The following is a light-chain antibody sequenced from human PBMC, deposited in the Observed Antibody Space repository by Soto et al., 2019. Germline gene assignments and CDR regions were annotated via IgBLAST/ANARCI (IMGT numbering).Light chain of an antibody. V-gene: IGKV3-11*01. Sequence: EIVLTQSPATLSLSPGERATLSCRASQSVSDYVGWYQQKPGQAPRLLLYDASNSATGIPARFSGSGYGTDFTLTIRSLEPEDSAVYYCQQRSDWAFSFGPGTKVDI. CDR3: QQRSDWAFS. CDR2: DAS. J-gene: IGKJ3*01. CDR1: QSVSDY.